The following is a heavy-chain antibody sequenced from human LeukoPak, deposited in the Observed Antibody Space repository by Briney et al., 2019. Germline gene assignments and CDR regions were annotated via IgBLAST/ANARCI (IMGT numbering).Heavy chain of an antibody. V-gene: IGHV1-18*04. CDR3: ARDGDIVVVPAALGAFDI. CDR2: ISAYNGNK. Sequence: ALVKVSCKASGYTFTSYGISWVRQAPGQGLDGMGWISAYNGNKNYAQKLQGRVTMTTDTSTSTAYMELRSLRSDDTAVYYCARDGDIVVVPAALGAFDIWGQGTMVTVSS. J-gene: IGHJ3*02. D-gene: IGHD2-2*01. CDR1: GYTFTSYG.